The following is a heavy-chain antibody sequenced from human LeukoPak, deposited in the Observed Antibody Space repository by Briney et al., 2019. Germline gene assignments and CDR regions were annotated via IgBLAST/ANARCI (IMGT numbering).Heavy chain of an antibody. D-gene: IGHD3-22*01. J-gene: IGHJ4*02. CDR2: INHSGST. CDR1: GGSFSGYY. V-gene: IGHV4-34*09. Sequence: SETLSLTCAVYGGSFSGYYWSWIRQPPGKGLEWIGEINHSGSTNYNPSLKSRVTISVDTSKNQFSLKLSSVTAADTAVYYCASYSGRYDSSGYYYGHVFDYWGQGTLVTVSS. CDR3: ASYSGRYDSSGYYYGHVFDY.